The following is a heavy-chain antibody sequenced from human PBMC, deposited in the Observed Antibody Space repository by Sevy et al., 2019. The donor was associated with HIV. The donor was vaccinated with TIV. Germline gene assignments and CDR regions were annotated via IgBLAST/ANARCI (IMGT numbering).Heavy chain of an antibody. Sequence: GGSLRLSCAASGFTFSRYAMNWVRQAPGKGLEWVSGISGSGGSGDKTNYADSVKGRFTISGDDSKNSLYLQLNSLRADDSSIYYCARKYESGGYFDYWGQGTLVTVSS. CDR2: ISGSGGSGDKT. J-gene: IGHJ4*02. V-gene: IGHV3-23*01. CDR1: GFTFSRYA. D-gene: IGHD3-22*01. CDR3: ARKYESGGYFDY.